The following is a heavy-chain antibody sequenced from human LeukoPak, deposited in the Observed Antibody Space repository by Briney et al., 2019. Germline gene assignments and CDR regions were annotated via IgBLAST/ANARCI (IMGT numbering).Heavy chain of an antibody. D-gene: IGHD4-23*01. Sequence: GGSLRLSCAASGLTVSSNSMSWVRQAPGKGLEWVSSISSSSSYIYYADSVKGRFTISRDNAKNSLYLQMNSLRAEDTAVYYCAREPTTVVSFDYWGQGTLVTVSS. V-gene: IGHV3-21*01. J-gene: IGHJ4*02. CDR3: AREPTTVVSFDY. CDR1: GLTVSSNS. CDR2: ISSSSSYI.